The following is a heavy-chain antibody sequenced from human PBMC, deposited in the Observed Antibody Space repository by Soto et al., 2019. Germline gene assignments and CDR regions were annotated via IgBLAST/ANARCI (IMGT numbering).Heavy chain of an antibody. Sequence: GGSLRLSCAASGFTFSSYAMSWVRQAPGKGLEWVSAISGSGGSTYYADSVKGRFTISRDNSKNTLYLQMNSLRAEDTAVYYYAKDLPRGYSYGPGYFDYWGQGTLVTVSS. J-gene: IGHJ4*02. CDR3: AKDLPRGYSYGPGYFDY. V-gene: IGHV3-23*01. CDR2: ISGSGGST. CDR1: GFTFSSYA. D-gene: IGHD5-18*01.